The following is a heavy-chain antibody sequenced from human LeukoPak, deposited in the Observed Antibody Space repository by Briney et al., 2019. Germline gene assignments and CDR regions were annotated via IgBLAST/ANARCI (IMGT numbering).Heavy chain of an antibody. D-gene: IGHD6-13*01. J-gene: IGHJ4*02. Sequence: SETLSLTCTVSGGSISSYYWSWIRQPPAKGLEWIGYIYYSGSTNYNPSLESRVTISVDTSKNQFSLKLSSVTAADTAVYYCAREAGYSSSWYFDYWGQGTLVTVSS. CDR2: IYYSGST. V-gene: IGHV4-59*01. CDR1: GGSISSYY. CDR3: AREAGYSSSWYFDY.